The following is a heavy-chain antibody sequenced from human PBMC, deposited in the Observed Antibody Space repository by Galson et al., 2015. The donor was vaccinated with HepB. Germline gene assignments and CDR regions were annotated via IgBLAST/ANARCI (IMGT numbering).Heavy chain of an antibody. D-gene: IGHD2-2*01. J-gene: IGHJ6*03. CDR2: IYHSGST. CDR3: ARQVYAEYQLLNYYYMDV. CDR1: GGSISSGGYS. Sequence: TLSLTCAVSGGSISSGGYSWSWIRQPPGKGLEWIGYIYHSGSTYYNPSLKSRVTISVDRSKNQFSLKLSSVTAADTAVYYCARQVYAEYQLLNYYYMDVWGKGTTVTISS. V-gene: IGHV4-30-2*01.